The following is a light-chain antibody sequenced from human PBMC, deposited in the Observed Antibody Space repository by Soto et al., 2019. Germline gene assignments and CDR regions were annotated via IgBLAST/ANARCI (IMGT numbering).Light chain of an antibody. Sequence: EIVLTQSPATLSLSPGERATLSCRASQCVSSYLAWYQQKPGQAPRLLIYDASNRATGIPARFSGSGSGTDFTLTISSLEPEDFAVYYCQQRSNWPTFGGGTKVDIK. CDR2: DAS. V-gene: IGKV3-11*01. CDR3: QQRSNWPT. CDR1: QCVSSY. J-gene: IGKJ4*01.